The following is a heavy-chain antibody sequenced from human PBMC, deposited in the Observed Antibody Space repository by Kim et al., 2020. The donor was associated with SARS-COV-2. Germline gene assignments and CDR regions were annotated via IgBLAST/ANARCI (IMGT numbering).Heavy chain of an antibody. Sequence: YYADSVKGRFTISRDNSKNTLYLQMNSLRAEDTAVYYCARRLRYENYFDYWGQGTLVTVSS. V-gene: IGHV3-33*01. CDR3: ARRLRYENYFDY. J-gene: IGHJ4*02. D-gene: IGHD1-1*01.